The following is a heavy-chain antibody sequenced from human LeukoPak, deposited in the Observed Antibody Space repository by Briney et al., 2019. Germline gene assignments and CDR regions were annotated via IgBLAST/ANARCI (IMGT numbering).Heavy chain of an antibody. CDR1: GFIFSSHG. V-gene: IGHV3-30*02. D-gene: IGHD2-15*01. Sequence: GGSLRLSCAASGFIFSSHGMHWVRQAPGKGLEWVAFIRYDGINKYYADSVKGRFTVSRDNSKNTLYLQMNSLKTEDTAVYYCTTASGSCQNAYWGQGTLVTVSS. J-gene: IGHJ4*02. CDR3: TTASGSCQNAY. CDR2: IRYDGINK.